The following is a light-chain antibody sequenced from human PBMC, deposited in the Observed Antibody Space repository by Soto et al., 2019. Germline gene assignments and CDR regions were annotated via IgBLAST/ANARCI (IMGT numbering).Light chain of an antibody. V-gene: IGLV1-44*01. CDR2: TND. CDR1: GSNIGSNT. Sequence: QSVLTQPPSASGTPGQRVTISCSGSGSNIGSNTVNWYQQLPGTAPKLLIYTNDQRPSGVPDRFSGSRSGTSASLAISGLQFEDEADYHCSSWDDNLDAVVFGAGTKATVL. J-gene: IGLJ1*01. CDR3: SSWDDNLDAVV.